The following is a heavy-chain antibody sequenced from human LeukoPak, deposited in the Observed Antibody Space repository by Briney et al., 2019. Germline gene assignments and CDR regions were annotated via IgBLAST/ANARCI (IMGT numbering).Heavy chain of an antibody. CDR2: IYYSGST. Sequence: PSETLSLTCTVSGDSFSSYYWSWIRQPPGKGLEWIGYIYYSGSTNYNPSLKSRVTISVDTSKNQFSLKLSSVTAADTAVYYCARRPQQYSGSYYSYYMDVWGKGTTVTISS. CDR1: GDSFSSYY. CDR3: ARRPQQYSGSYYSYYMDV. J-gene: IGHJ6*03. D-gene: IGHD1-26*01. V-gene: IGHV4-59*01.